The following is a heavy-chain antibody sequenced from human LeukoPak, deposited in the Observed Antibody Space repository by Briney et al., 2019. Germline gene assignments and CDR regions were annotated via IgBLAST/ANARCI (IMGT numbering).Heavy chain of an antibody. J-gene: IGHJ4*02. D-gene: IGHD3-3*01. V-gene: IGHV3-21*03. Sequence: GGSLRLSCAASGFTSSSYSMNWVRQAPGEGLEWVSSISSSSSYIYYADSVKGRFTISRDNAKNSLYLQMNSLQIEDTAVYYCTTGSVFGVLTYAEDYWGQGTLVTVSS. CDR2: ISSSSSYI. CDR1: GFTSSSYS. CDR3: TTGSVFGVLTYAEDY.